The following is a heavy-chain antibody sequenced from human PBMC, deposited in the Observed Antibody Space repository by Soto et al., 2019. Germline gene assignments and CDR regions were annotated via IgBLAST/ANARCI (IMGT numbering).Heavy chain of an antibody. D-gene: IGHD6-19*01. Sequence: QVQLVESGGGVVQPGRSLRLSCAASGFTFSSYAMHWVRQAPGKGLEWVAVISYDGSNKYYAESVKGRFTISRDNSKNTLYLQMNSLRAEDTAVYYCARDKSPYSSGWHNRHFDYWGQGTLVTVSS. V-gene: IGHV3-30-3*01. CDR3: ARDKSPYSSGWHNRHFDY. CDR2: ISYDGSNK. CDR1: GFTFSSYA. J-gene: IGHJ4*02.